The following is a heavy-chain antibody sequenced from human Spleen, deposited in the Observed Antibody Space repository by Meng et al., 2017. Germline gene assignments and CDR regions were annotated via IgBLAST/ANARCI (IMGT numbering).Heavy chain of an antibody. CDR1: GVSFGSYY. CDR3: AKDHKQQLIQLGANQYFQI. J-gene: IGHJ1*01. CDR2: INHSGSS. V-gene: IGHV4-34*01. D-gene: IGHD6-13*01. Sequence: SETLSLTCAVYGVSFGSYYWSWIRQPPGKGLEWVGEINHSGSSNYNPYLKSRVTISVDTSKNQLSMKPSSMTAADKAVYYCAKDHKQQLIQLGANQYFQIWGQGTLVTVSS.